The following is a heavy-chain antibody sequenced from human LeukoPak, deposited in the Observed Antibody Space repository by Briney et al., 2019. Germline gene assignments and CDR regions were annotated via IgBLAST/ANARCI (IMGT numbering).Heavy chain of an antibody. Sequence: GGSLRLSCAASGFTFSSYTMNWVRQAPGKGLEWVAVISYDGSNKYYADSVKGRFTISRDNSKNTLYLQMNSLRAEDTAVYYCASHDGGMVRGVINRRPIVDYWGQGTLVTVSS. CDR3: ASHDGGMVRGVINRRPIVDY. CDR1: GFTFSSYT. J-gene: IGHJ4*02. D-gene: IGHD3-10*01. CDR2: ISYDGSNK. V-gene: IGHV3-30*01.